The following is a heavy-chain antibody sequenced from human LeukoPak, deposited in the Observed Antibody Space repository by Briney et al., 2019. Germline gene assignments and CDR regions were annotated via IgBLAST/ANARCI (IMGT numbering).Heavy chain of an antibody. J-gene: IGHJ6*03. V-gene: IGHV3-21*01. CDR1: GLTFSTSS. Sequence: GGSPRLSCTASGLTFSTSSFNWVRQAPGKGLEWVASIGPTSSDSYHADSIKGRFTISRDTARNTLYLEMNSLRGDDTAVYYCARDPVGAYVYYYHMDVWGEGTTVTVSS. D-gene: IGHD4-17*01. CDR3: ARDPVGAYVYYYHMDV. CDR2: IGPTSSDS.